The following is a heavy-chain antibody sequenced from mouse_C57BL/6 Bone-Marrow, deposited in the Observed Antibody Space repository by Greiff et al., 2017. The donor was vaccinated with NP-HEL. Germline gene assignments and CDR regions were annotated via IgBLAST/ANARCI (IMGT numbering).Heavy chain of an antibody. CDR3: AMVYYYGSSLAWFAY. CDR1: GYTFTSYW. J-gene: IGHJ3*01. V-gene: IGHV1-69*01. D-gene: IGHD1-1*01. Sequence: VQLQQPGAELVKPGASVKLSCKASGYTFTSYWMHWVKQRPGQGLEWIGEIDPSDSYTNYNQKFKGKSTLTVDKSSSTAYMQLSSLTSEDSAVYYCAMVYYYGSSLAWFAYWGQGTLVTVSA. CDR2: IDPSDSYT.